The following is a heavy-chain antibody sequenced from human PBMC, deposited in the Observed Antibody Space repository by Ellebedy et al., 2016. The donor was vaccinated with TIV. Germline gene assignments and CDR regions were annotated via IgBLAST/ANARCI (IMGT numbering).Heavy chain of an antibody. CDR3: ARHALGISGWWYFDL. CDR2: IDLLASTS. D-gene: IGHD6-19*01. V-gene: IGHV5-10-1*01. J-gene: IGHJ2*01. Sequence: GESLKISCQGSGYRFTDYWITWVRQMRGKGLEWLGKIDLLASTSDYSPSFQGHVTISADRSINTAYLQWSSLKASDSAMYYCARHALGISGWWYFDLWGRGTLVTVSS. CDR1: GYRFTDYW.